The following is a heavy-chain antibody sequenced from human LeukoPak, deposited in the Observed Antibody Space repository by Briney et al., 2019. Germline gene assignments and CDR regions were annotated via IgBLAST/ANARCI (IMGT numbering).Heavy chain of an antibody. J-gene: IGHJ5*02. Sequence: PSATLSLTCAVSGVSISSGGYCWGWLRQPPGKGLEWFGYIYHSGSTNYNPWLKSRVTISVDRSKNQFTLKLSSGTAGDTAAYYCARASRKYQLGCDPGGEGTLVTVS. CDR3: ARASRKYQLGCDP. D-gene: IGHD2-2*01. V-gene: IGHV4-30-2*01. CDR2: IYHSGST. CDR1: GVSISSGGYC.